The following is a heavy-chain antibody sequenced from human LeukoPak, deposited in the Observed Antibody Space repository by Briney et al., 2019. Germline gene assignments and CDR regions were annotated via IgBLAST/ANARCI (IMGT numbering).Heavy chain of an antibody. CDR3: ASGDYGAGSPVMRY. J-gene: IGHJ4*01. Sequence: SETLSLTCTVSGGSVTRGAYSWTWIRQPVGKGLEWIGRIYTSGDTKYNPSLKSRVTISVGASNNQFSLKLTSVTAADTAVYYCASGDYGAGSPVMRYWGHGTLVIVSS. V-gene: IGHV4-61*02. D-gene: IGHD3-10*01. CDR2: IYTSGDT. CDR1: GGSVTRGAYS.